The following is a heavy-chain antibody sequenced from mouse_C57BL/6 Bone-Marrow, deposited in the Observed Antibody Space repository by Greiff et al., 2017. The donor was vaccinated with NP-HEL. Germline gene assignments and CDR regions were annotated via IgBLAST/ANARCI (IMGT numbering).Heavy chain of an antibody. Sequence: QVQLQQPGAELVKPGASVKMSCKASGYTFTSYWITWVKQRPGQGLEWIGDIYPGSGSTNCNEKFKSKATLTVDTSSSTAYMQLSSLTSEDSAVYYCATYGSQYFDVWGTGTTVTVSS. CDR1: GYTFTSYW. D-gene: IGHD1-1*01. V-gene: IGHV1-55*01. CDR2: IYPGSGST. CDR3: ATYGSQYFDV. J-gene: IGHJ1*03.